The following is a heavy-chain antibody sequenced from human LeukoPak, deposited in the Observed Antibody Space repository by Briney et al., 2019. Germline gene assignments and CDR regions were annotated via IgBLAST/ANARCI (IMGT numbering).Heavy chain of an antibody. D-gene: IGHD4-17*01. CDR1: GGTFSSYA. CDR3: ARGLRGDYYFDY. CDR2: IIPILGIA. Sequence: GAPVKVSCKASGGTFSSYAISWVRQAPGQGLEWMGRIIPILGIADYAQKFQGRVTITADKSTSTAYMELSSLRSEDTAVYYCARGLRGDYYFDYWGQGTLVTVSS. J-gene: IGHJ4*02. V-gene: IGHV1-69*04.